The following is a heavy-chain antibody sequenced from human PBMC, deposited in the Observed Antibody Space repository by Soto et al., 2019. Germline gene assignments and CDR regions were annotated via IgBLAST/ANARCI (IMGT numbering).Heavy chain of an antibody. J-gene: IGHJ4*02. CDR3: ARDHDYPGTVY. CDR1: GGSISSYY. D-gene: IGHD1-1*01. V-gene: IGHV4-59*01. Sequence: SETLSLTCTVSGGSISSYYWNWIRQPPGKGLEWIGYIYYSGSTSYNPSLKSRVTISVDTSKNQFSLKKTSLTAADTALYYCARDHDYPGTVYWGQGTLVTVSS. CDR2: IYYSGST.